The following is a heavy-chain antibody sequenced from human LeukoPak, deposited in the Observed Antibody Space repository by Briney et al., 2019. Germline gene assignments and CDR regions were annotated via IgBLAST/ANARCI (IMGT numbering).Heavy chain of an antibody. CDR2: IKQDGSEK. J-gene: IGHJ6*02. CDR3: ARGGRSGSYSGGMDV. CDR1: GFTFSSYW. D-gene: IGHD3-10*01. V-gene: IGHV3-7*01. Sequence: PGGSLRLSCAASGFTFSSYWMSWIRQAPGKGLEWVANIKQDGSEKYYVDSVKGRFTISRDNAKNSLYLQMNSLRAEDTAVYYCARGGRSGSYSGGMDVWGQGTTVTVSS.